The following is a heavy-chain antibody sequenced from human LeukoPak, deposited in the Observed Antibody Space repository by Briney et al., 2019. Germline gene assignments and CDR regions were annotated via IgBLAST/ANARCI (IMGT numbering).Heavy chain of an antibody. D-gene: IGHD2-21*01. CDR2: INHSGST. Sequence: SETLSLTCAVYGGSFSGYYWSWIRQPPGKGLEWIGEINHSGSTNYNPSLKSRVTISVDTSKNQFSLKLSSVTAADTAVYYCARIPRPSNYVDYWGQGTLVTVSS. CDR1: GGSFSGYY. CDR3: ARIPRPSNYVDY. J-gene: IGHJ4*02. V-gene: IGHV4-34*01.